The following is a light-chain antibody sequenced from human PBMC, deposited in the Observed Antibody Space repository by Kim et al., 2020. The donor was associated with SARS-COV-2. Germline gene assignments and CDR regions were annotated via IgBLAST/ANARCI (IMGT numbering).Light chain of an antibody. Sequence: ASVGSRVTITCRASQDISHSLAWYQQHPGKAPELLIYGAMTAQVGVPSRFSGSGSGTDFTLTIDNLQPGDFATYFCQQLSTYPRTFGPGTKVDIK. V-gene: IGKV1-9*01. CDR1: QDISHS. CDR2: GAM. CDR3: QQLSTYPRT. J-gene: IGKJ1*01.